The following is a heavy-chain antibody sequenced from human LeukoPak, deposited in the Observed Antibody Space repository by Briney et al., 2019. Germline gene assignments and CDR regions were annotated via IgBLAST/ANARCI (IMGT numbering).Heavy chain of an antibody. CDR1: GFTFSDYY. Sequence: PGGSLRLSCAASGFTFSDYYMTWVRQAPGKGLEWLSYISGSGDVINYADSVKDRFTIFRDNAKNSLFLQMDSLRVEDTAVYFCARVDCSGGSCYSSLDYWGQGTLISVSS. D-gene: IGHD2-15*01. CDR3: ARVDCSGGSCYSSLDY. J-gene: IGHJ4*02. CDR2: ISGSGDVI. V-gene: IGHV3-11*04.